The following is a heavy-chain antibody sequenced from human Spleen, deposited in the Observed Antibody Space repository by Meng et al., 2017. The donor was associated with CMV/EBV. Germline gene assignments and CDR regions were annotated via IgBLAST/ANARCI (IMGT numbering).Heavy chain of an antibody. J-gene: IGHJ4*02. CDR3: ARDRGELMYYFDY. CDR2: IYASGTA. V-gene: IGHV3-53*01. Sequence: GESLKISCAASGFTFSSYAMSWVRQAPGKGPEWVSIIYASGTAYHADSVKGRFTISRDNLKNTLYLQMDSLRAEDTAVYYCARDRGELMYYFDYWGQGTLVTVSS. D-gene: IGHD1-26*01. CDR1: GFTFSSYA.